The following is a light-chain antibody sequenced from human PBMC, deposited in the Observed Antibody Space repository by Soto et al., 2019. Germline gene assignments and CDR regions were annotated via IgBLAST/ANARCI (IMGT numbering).Light chain of an antibody. Sequence: IVLTPSPGTLSLSPGERATLSCRAIQSVRSSFLAWYQQKRGQPPRLLMYGTSSRATGVPDRFSGSGSGTDFTLTISRLEPEDFAVYYCQQHGSSPPWTFGQGPKVDIK. CDR2: GTS. CDR3: QQHGSSPPWT. J-gene: IGKJ1*01. V-gene: IGKV3-20*01. CDR1: QSVRSSF.